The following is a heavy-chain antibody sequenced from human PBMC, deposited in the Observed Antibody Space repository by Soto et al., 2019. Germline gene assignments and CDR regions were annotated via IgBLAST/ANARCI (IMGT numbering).Heavy chain of an antibody. CDR1: GYTXSGYY. CDR2: INPNSGGT. V-gene: IGHV1-2*02. J-gene: IGHJ6*02. CDR3: ARDRELERCGMDV. Sequence: SXKVSFKASGYTXSGYYMHLVRQAPGQGLEWMGWINPNSGGTNYAQKFQGRVTMTRDTSISTAYMELIRLRSDDTAVYYCARDRELERCGMDVWGQGTTATVS. D-gene: IGHD1-1*01.